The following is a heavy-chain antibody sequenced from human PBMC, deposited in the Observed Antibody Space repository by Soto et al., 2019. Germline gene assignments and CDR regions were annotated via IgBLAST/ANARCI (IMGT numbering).Heavy chain of an antibody. CDR1: GFRVSSLY. V-gene: IGHV3-66*01. CDR2: ISSGGSP. D-gene: IGHD3-3*01. Sequence: EVQLVESGGGLVQPGGSLRLSCAASGFRVSSLYMTWVRQAPGKGLQWVAVISSGGSPYYADSVKGRFTISRDNSNNTLYLEMNSLRAEDTAVYYWARDIFGGAYDFLHGGQGTLVTVSS. CDR3: ARDIFGGAYDFLH. J-gene: IGHJ4*02.